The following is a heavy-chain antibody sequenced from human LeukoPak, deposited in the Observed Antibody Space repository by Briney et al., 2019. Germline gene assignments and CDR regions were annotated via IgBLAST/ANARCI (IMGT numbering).Heavy chain of an antibody. CDR1: GFTFDDYG. CDR2: INWNGGST. D-gene: IGHD3-10*01. J-gene: IGHJ4*02. V-gene: IGHV3-20*04. Sequence: PGGSLRLSCAASGFTFDDYGMSWVRQAPGKGLEWVSGINWNGGSTGYADSVKGRFTISRGNAKNSLYLQMNSLSAEDTALYYCARDSYYYGSGSQYYFDYWGQGTLVTVSS. CDR3: ARDSYYYGSGSQYYFDY.